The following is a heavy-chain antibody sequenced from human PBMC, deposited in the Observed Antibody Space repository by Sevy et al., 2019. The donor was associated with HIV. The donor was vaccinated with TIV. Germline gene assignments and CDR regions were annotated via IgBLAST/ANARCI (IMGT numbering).Heavy chain of an antibody. Sequence: GGSLRLSCAASGFTFSSYSMNWVRQAPGKGLEWVSSISSSSSYIYYADSVKGRFTISRDNAKNSLYLQMNSLRAEDTAVYYYARDRMRFRELLGYYYYGMDVWGQGTTVTVSS. CDR3: ARDRMRFRELLGYYYYGMDV. J-gene: IGHJ6*02. D-gene: IGHD3-10*01. CDR1: GFTFSSYS. V-gene: IGHV3-21*01. CDR2: ISSSSSYI.